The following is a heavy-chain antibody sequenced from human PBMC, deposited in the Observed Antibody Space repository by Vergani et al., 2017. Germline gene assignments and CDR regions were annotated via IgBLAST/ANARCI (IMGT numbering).Heavy chain of an antibody. V-gene: IGHV3-30*02. CDR2: IRYDGSNK. Sequence: VQLVESGGGLVQPGGSLRLSCAASGFTFSSYGMHWVRQAPGKGLEWVAFIRYDGSNKYYADSVKGRFTISRDNSKNTLYLQMNSLRAEDTAVYYCAKDQGGYCSSTSCPRNYYYGMDVWGQGTTVTVSS. J-gene: IGHJ6*02. D-gene: IGHD2-2*01. CDR3: AKDQGGYCSSTSCPRNYYYGMDV. CDR1: GFTFSSYG.